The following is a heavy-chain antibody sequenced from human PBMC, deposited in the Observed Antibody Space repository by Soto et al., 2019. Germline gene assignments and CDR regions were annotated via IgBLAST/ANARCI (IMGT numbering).Heavy chain of an antibody. J-gene: IGHJ4*02. CDR2: ISNRGSNT. CDR3: AKDHGPNFYDSSGYWY. Sequence: PGGSLRLSCAASGLTCSNYAMTWVRQSPGKGLEWVSSISNRGSNTYYAASVKGRFTISRDNSKNSLYLQMNSLRAEDTAVYYCAKDHGPNFYDSSGYWYWGQGTLVTVSS. V-gene: IGHV3-23*01. D-gene: IGHD3-22*01. CDR1: GLTCSNYA.